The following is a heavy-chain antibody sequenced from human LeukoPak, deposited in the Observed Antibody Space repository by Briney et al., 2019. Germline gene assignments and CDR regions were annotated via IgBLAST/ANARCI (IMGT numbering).Heavy chain of an antibody. V-gene: IGHV4-39*07. J-gene: IGHJ5*02. D-gene: IGHD2-21*02. CDR3: ARETDPFDP. CDR2: KYYSGTT. CDR1: GGSITNSSYY. Sequence: SSETLSLTCTVSGGSITNSSYYWGWIRQPPGKGLEWIGSKYYSGTTYYNPALQSRVTISLDTSRNQFSLKLTSVFAADTAVYYCARETDPFDPWGQGTLVTVSS.